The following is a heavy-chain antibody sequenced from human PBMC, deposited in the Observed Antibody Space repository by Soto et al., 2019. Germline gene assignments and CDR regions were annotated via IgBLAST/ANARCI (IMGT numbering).Heavy chain of an antibody. D-gene: IGHD3-3*02. CDR3: SRLGAFYQSLDP. CDR1: GGSFSPNY. CDR2: IYYAGST. V-gene: IGHV4-59*08. Sequence: QLQLQESGPGLVKPSETLSITCTVSGGSFSPNYWSWIRQPPGKGLEWVGYIYYAGSTSYNPSLKSRFTISLDTSKSQFSLSLSSVTAADTAVYYCSRLGAFYQSLDPWGPGTLVTVSS. J-gene: IGHJ5*02.